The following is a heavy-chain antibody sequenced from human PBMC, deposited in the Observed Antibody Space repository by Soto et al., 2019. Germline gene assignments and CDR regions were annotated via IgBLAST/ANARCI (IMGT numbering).Heavy chain of an antibody. Sequence: QVQLVQSGAEVKKPGSSVKVSCKASGGTFSSYTISWVRQAPGQGLEWMGRIIPILGIANYAQKFQGRVTITADKSTSEAYMELSSLRSEDTAVYYCARGDMTTKNYDGSYYGMDVWGQGNTVTVSS. J-gene: IGHJ6*01. D-gene: IGHD4-17*01. CDR3: ARGDMTTKNYDGSYYGMDV. CDR2: IIPILGIA. CDR1: GGTFSSYT. V-gene: IGHV1-69*02.